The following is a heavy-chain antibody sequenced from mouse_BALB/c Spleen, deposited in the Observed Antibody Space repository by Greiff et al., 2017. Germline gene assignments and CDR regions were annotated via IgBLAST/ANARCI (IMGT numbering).Heavy chain of an antibody. J-gene: IGHJ2*01. CDR3: TRWGDYHY. Sequence: QVQLQQPGAELVRPGASVKLSCKASGYTFTSYWINWVKQRPGQGLEWIGNIYPSDSYTNYNQKFKDKATLTVDKSSSTAYMQLSSPTSEDSAVYYCTRWGDYHYWGQGTTLTVSS. CDR1: GYTFTSYW. V-gene: IGHV1-69*02. D-gene: IGHD2-4*01. CDR2: IYPSDSYT.